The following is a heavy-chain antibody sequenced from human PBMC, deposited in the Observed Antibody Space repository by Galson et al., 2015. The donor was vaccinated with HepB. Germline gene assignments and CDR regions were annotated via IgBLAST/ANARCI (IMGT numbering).Heavy chain of an antibody. V-gene: IGHV5-51*01. J-gene: IGHJ5*02. CDR3: ARHEDCSGGSCYRGWFDP. CDR1: GYSFTNYW. D-gene: IGHD2-15*01. Sequence: QSGAEVKKPGESLKISCKGSGYSFTNYWIGWVRQMPGKGLEWMGIIYPGDSDTNYSPSFQGHVTISADKSISTAYLQWSSLKASDTAMYYCARHEDCSGGSCYRGWFDPWGQGTLVTVSS. CDR2: IYPGDSDT.